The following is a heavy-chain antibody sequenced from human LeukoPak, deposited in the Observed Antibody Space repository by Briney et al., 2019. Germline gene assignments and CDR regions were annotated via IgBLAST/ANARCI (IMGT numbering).Heavy chain of an antibody. J-gene: IGHJ5*02. CDR1: GFTFSDYY. Sequence: GGSLRLSCAASGFTFSDYYMSWIRQAPGKGLEWVSYISSSSSYTNYADSVKGRFTISRDNAKNSLYLQMNSLRAEDTAVYYCARSPPRYCSSTSCYGIWFDPWGQGTLVTVSS. D-gene: IGHD2-2*01. V-gene: IGHV3-11*06. CDR3: ARSPPRYCSSTSCYGIWFDP. CDR2: ISSSSSYT.